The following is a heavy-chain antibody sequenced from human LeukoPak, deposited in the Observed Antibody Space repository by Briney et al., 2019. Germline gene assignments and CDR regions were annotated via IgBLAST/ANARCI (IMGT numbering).Heavy chain of an antibody. CDR2: IYHSGST. J-gene: IGHJ2*01. V-gene: IGHV4-4*02. Sequence: GSLRLSCAASGFTFSSYAMSWVRQAPGKGLEWIGEIYHSGSTNYNPSLKSRVTISVDKSKNQFSLKLSSVTAADTAVYYCARGHDWYFDLWGRGTLVTVSS. CDR1: GFTFSSYAM. CDR3: ARGHDWYFDL.